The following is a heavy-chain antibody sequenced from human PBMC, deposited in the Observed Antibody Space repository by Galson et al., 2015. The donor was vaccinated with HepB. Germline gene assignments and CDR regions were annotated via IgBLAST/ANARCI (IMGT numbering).Heavy chain of an antibody. J-gene: IGHJ4*02. V-gene: IGHV3-23*01. CDR2: ISGSGGST. D-gene: IGHD3-22*01. CDR1: GFTFSSYA. CDR3: AKLGYYYDSSGYYTRDFDY. Sequence: SLRLSCAASGFTFSSYAMSWVRQAPGKGLEWVSAISGSGGSTYYADSVKGRFTISRDNSKNTLYLQMNSLRAEDTAVYYCAKLGYYYDSSGYYTRDFDYWGQGTLVTVSS.